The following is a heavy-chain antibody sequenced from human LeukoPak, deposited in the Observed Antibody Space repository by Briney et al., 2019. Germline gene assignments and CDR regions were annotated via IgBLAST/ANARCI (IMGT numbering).Heavy chain of an antibody. CDR2: IIPIFGTA. J-gene: IGHJ4*02. D-gene: IGHD3-10*01. V-gene: IGHV1-69*13. CDR3: ARGAYYGSGSYFDY. CDR1: GGTFSSYA. Sequence: SVKVSCKASGGTFSSYAISWVRQAPGQGLEWMGGIIPIFGTANYAQKFQGRVTITADESTSTAYMELSGLRSEDTAVYYCARGAYYGSGSYFDYWGQGTLVTVSS.